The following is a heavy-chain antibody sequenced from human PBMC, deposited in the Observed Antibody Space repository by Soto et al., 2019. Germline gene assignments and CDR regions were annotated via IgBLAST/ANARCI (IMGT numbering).Heavy chain of an antibody. CDR3: AHRRYYRNNWDAGFFDN. Sequence: QITLQESGPTLVQPTQTLTLTCTFSGFSLRTTGVGVGWVRQPPGQALEWLVFIYWDDDKRYSPSLRNRLTITKDTSRNQVVLTMTNMDPVDTATYYCAHRRYYRNNWDAGFFDNWGQGSLVTVSS. CDR1: GFSLRTTGVG. D-gene: IGHD1-1*01. V-gene: IGHV2-5*02. CDR2: IYWDDDK. J-gene: IGHJ4*02.